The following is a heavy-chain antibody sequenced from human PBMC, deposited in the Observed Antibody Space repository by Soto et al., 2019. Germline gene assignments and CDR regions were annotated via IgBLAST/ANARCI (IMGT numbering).Heavy chain of an antibody. D-gene: IGHD3-10*01. Sequence: PSETLSLTCTVSGDSIINHFWSWILQPPGKELEWVGYISHSGGTNYNPSLKSRVTISVDTSKNQISLELSSVSAADTAVYYCARGSTQENFFDYWGQGTLVTVSS. CDR2: ISHSGGT. CDR3: ARGSTQENFFDY. V-gene: IGHV4-59*11. J-gene: IGHJ4*02. CDR1: GDSIINHF.